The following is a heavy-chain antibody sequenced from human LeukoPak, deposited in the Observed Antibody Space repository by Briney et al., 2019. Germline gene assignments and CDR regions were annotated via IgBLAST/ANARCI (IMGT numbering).Heavy chain of an antibody. CDR3: ASSGSRWLIDKTYSPY. J-gene: IGHJ4*02. CDR2: INHSGST. Sequence: SETLSLTCAVYGGSFSGYYWSWIRQPPGKGLEWIGEINHSGSTNYSPSLKSRLTISIDTSKNQFSLKLSSVTAADTAVYYCASSGSRWLIDKTYSPYWGQGTLVTVSS. V-gene: IGHV4-34*01. D-gene: IGHD3-22*01. CDR1: GGSFSGYY.